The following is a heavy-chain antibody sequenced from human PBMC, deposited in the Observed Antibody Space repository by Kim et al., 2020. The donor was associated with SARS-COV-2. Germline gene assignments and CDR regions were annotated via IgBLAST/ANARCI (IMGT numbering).Heavy chain of an antibody. J-gene: IGHJ3*01. V-gene: IGHV3-23*01. D-gene: IGHD3-10*01. CDR1: GFTFNNYD. CDR2: ISGGGNRA. CDR3: VKQGAGSNFDV. Sequence: GGSLRLSCGASGFTFNNYDMQWVRQAPGKGPEWVAGISGGGNRAFYADSVKGRFTISRDNSKNTLYLQLNILRAEDTAIYYCVKQGAGSNFDVWGQGTM.